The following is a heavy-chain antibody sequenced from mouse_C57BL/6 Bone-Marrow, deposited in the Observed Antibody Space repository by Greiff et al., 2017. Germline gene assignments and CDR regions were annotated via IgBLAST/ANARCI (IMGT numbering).Heavy chain of an antibody. V-gene: IGHV1-69*01. D-gene: IGHD2-3*01. CDR3: AISRWLLQAWFAY. CDR2: IDPSDSYT. J-gene: IGHJ3*01. Sequence: VQLQQPGAELVMPGASVKLSCKASGYTFTSYWMHWVKQRPGQGLEWIGEIDPSDSYTNYNQKFKGKSTLTVDKSSSTAYMQLSSLTSEDSAVYYCAISRWLLQAWFAYWGQGTLVTVSA. CDR1: GYTFTSYW.